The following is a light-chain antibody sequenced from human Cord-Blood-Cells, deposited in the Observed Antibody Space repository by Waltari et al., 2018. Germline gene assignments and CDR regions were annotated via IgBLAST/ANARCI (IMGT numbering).Light chain of an antibody. CDR3: QSYDSSLSGSV. CDR2: GNS. Sequence: QSVLTQPPSVSGAPGQRVTISCTGSSSNIGAGYDVHWYQQLPGTAPKLLIYGNSNRASGVPDRCSGSQSGTSASLAITGLQAEDEADYYCQSYDSSLSGSVFGGGTKLTVL. V-gene: IGLV1-40*01. CDR1: SSNIGAGYD. J-gene: IGLJ3*02.